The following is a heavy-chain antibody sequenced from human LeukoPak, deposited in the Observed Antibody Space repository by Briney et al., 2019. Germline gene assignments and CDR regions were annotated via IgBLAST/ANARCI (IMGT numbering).Heavy chain of an antibody. CDR1: GFTFSSYS. Sequence: PGGSLRLSCAASGFTFSSYSMNWVRQAPGKGLEWVSYISSSSSTIYYADSVKGRFTISRDNAKNSLYLQMNSLRAEDTAVYYCARGGGYCSGGSCYSYYFDYWGQGTLVTVSS. D-gene: IGHD2-15*01. J-gene: IGHJ4*02. CDR2: ISSSSSTI. V-gene: IGHV3-48*01. CDR3: ARGGGYCSGGSCYSYYFDY.